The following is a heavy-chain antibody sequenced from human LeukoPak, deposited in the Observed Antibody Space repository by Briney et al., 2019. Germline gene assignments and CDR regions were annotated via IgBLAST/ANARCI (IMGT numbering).Heavy chain of an antibody. CDR1: GFTFSDYA. CDR3: AKDPVLNSVVITSFDY. CDR2: ISGGSSGST. J-gene: IGHJ4*02. D-gene: IGHD3-22*01. Sequence: PGGSLRLSCAASGFTFSDYAMSWVRQAPGKGLEWLSVISGGSSGSTYYADSVTGRFTVSRDNSKNTVDLQMNSLRAEDTAVYYCAKDPVLNSVVITSFDYWGQGTLVTVSS. V-gene: IGHV3-23*01.